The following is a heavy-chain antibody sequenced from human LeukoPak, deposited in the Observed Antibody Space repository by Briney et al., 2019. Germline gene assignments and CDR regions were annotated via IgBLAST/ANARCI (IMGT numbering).Heavy chain of an antibody. J-gene: IGHJ4*02. CDR2: ISSSSSYI. V-gene: IGHV3-21*01. CDR1: GFTFSSYS. Sequence: PGGSLRLSCAASGFTFSSYSMNWVRQAPGKGLEWVSSISSSSSYIYYADSVKGRFTISRDNAKNSLYLQMNSLRAEDTAVYYCARDRSGYDYFDYWGQGTLVIVSS. D-gene: IGHD5-12*01. CDR3: ARDRSGYDYFDY.